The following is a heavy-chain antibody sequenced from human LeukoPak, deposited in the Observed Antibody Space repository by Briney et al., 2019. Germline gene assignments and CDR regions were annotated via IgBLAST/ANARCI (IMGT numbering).Heavy chain of an antibody. CDR1: GFSFSNYV. V-gene: IGHV3-23*01. Sequence: GGSLRLSCAASGFSFSNYVMTWVRQAPGKGLEWVSMISGSGESTTYAGSVKGRFTVSRDNSQNTLYLQMDSLRGDDTALYYCAKDVWGPTAMKNNWFDPWGQGTLVTVS. CDR3: AKDVWGPTAMKNNWFDP. J-gene: IGHJ5*02. D-gene: IGHD3-16*01. CDR2: ISGSGEST.